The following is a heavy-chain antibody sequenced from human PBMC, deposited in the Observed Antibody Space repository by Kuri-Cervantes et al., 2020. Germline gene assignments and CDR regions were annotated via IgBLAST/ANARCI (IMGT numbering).Heavy chain of an antibody. D-gene: IGHD2-2*01. Sequence: GESLKISCAASGFTFSSYSMHWVRQAPGKGLEWVSSISTSSGYIYYADSVRGRFTISRDNAKNSLYLQMNSLRPEDTALYYCAKDLSSQPSDFDYWGQGTLVTVSS. CDR3: AKDLSSQPSDFDY. V-gene: IGHV3-21*04. CDR2: ISTSSGYI. J-gene: IGHJ4*02. CDR1: GFTFSSYS.